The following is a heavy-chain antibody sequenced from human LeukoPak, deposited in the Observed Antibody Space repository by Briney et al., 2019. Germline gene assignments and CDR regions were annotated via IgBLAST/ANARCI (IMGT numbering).Heavy chain of an antibody. CDR1: GGSISSYY. J-gene: IGHJ2*01. V-gene: IGHV4-4*07. Sequence: SETLSLTCTVSGGSISSYYWSWIRQPAGKGLEWIGRIYTSGSTNYNPSLKSRVTMSVDTSKNQFSLKLSSVTAADTAVYYCARGSWGLRPGIWYFDLWGRGTLVTVSS. CDR2: IYTSGST. CDR3: ARGSWGLRPGIWYFDL. D-gene: IGHD4-17*01.